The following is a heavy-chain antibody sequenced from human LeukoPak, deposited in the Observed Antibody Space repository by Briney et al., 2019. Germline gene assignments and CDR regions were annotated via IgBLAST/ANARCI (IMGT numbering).Heavy chain of an antibody. CDR1: GGSNCSNY. CDR2: VYYSGST. D-gene: IGHD6-19*01. J-gene: IGHJ4*02. V-gene: IGHV4-59*01. Sequence: SETLCHTCGVSGGSNCSNYWSSDRQPPGKGLEWIGYVYYSGSTNYNPSLKSRVTISVDTSKNQFSLRLSSVTAADTAVYHCARGGWSYDYPGQGTLVTVSS. CDR3: ARGGWSYDY.